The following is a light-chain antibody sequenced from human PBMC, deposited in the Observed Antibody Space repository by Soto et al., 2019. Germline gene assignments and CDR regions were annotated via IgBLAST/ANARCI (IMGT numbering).Light chain of an antibody. V-gene: IGKV1-27*01. J-gene: IGKJ4*01. CDR2: SAS. CDR3: KQRSNWLN. CDR1: QDINVY. Sequence: DIQMTQSRSSVSASMVDTVIITCRASQDINVYLNWYQHKPGEVPKLLIYSASTLYSGIPARFSGSGSGTDFTLTISSLEPEDVGVYYCKQRSNWLNCGGG.